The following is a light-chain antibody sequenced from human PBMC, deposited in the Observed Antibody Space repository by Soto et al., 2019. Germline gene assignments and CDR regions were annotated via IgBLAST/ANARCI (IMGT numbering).Light chain of an antibody. V-gene: IGKV1-13*02. CDR2: DAS. CDR3: QQFNSYPPLT. J-gene: IGKJ4*01. CDR1: QGISSA. Sequence: AIQLTQSPSSLSASVGDRVTITCRASQGISSALAWYQQKPGKAPKLLIYDASSLESGVPSRFSGSGSGTDLTLTISSLQPEDFATYYCQQFNSYPPLTFGGGTKVDIK.